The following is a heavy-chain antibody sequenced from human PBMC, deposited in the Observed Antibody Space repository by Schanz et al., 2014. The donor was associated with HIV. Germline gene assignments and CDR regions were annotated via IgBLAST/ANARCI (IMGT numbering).Heavy chain of an antibody. J-gene: IGHJ6*02. CDR3: AKMEMAIVRWYYGMDV. V-gene: IGHV3-23*01. CDR2: ISRTGGST. D-gene: IGHD3-16*02. CDR1: GFTFSSDA. Sequence: EVQLLESGGGMVQPGGSLRLSCAAFGFTFSSDAMSWVRHAPGKGLEWVSSISRTGGSTYYADSVKGRFTISRDNSKNTLYLEMNSLRAEDTAVYYCAKMEMAIVRWYYGMDVWGQGTTVTVSS.